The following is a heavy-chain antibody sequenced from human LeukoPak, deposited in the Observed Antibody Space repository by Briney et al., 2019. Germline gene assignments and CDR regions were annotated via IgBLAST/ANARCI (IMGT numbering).Heavy chain of an antibody. Sequence: SETLSLTCAVYGGSFSGYYWSWIRQPPGKGLEWIGEINHSGSTNYNPSLKSRGTIPVNTSKNQLSLKLSSVTATDTAVYYCARRRKIAVAVSWFDPWGQGTLVTVSS. V-gene: IGHV4-34*01. J-gene: IGHJ5*02. CDR1: GGSFSGYY. CDR2: INHSGST. CDR3: ARRRKIAVAVSWFDP. D-gene: IGHD6-19*01.